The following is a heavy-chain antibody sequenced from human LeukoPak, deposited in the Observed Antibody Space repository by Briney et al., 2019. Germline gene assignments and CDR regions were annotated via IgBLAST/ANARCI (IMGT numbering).Heavy chain of an antibody. CDR2: IYYSGST. CDR1: GGSISSSSYY. J-gene: IGHJ5*02. Sequence: SETLSLTCTVSGGSISSSSYYWGWIRQPPGKGLEWIGSIYYSGSTYYNPSLKSRVTISVDTSKNQFSLKLSSVTAADTAVYYCARPTGDYYGSSGYYWFDPWGQGTLVTVSS. D-gene: IGHD3-22*01. V-gene: IGHV4-39*01. CDR3: ARPTGDYYGSSGYYWFDP.